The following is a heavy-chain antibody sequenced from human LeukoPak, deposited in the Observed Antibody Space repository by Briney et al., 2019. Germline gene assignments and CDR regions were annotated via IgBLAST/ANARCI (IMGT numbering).Heavy chain of an antibody. CDR3: VSTVSETAPYNWFDP. V-gene: IGHV4-34*01. CDR1: GGSFSGYY. D-gene: IGHD5-18*01. J-gene: IGHJ5*02. CDR2: INHSGST. Sequence: KPSETLSPTCAVYGGSFSGYYCSWIRQPPGKGLEWIGEINHSGSTNYNPSLKSRVTISVDTSKNQFSLKLSSVTAADTAVYYCVSTVSETAPYNWFDPWGQGTLVTVSS.